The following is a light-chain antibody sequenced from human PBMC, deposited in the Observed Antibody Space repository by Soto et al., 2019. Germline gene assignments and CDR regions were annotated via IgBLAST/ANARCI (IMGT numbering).Light chain of an antibody. V-gene: IGKV1-5*01. J-gene: IGKJ1*01. Sequence: DIHITQSPPTLSASVGDRVTITCRASQSIRHYLAWYQQMPGKAPKLLIYGASTLQSGVPSRFSGSGSGTEFTLTISSLQPDDFGTYFCQHHNSYSQTFGQGTKGISN. CDR2: GAS. CDR1: QSIRHY. CDR3: QHHNSYSQT.